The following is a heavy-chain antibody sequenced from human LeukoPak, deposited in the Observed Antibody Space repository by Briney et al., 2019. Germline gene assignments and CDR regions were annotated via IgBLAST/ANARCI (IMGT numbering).Heavy chain of an antibody. CDR2: ISAYKGNT. D-gene: IGHD5-24*01. CDR3: ARTLGGNYVAMATGVDL. J-gene: IGHJ2*01. Sequence: ASVKVSCKASGYAFNVHGITWVRQAPGQGLEWMGWISAYKGNTNYAAKFQGRVTMTTDTSTSTGYMELTSLRSDDTAVYYCARTLGGNYVAMATGVDLWGRGTLVIVSS. CDR1: GYAFNVHG. V-gene: IGHV1-18*01.